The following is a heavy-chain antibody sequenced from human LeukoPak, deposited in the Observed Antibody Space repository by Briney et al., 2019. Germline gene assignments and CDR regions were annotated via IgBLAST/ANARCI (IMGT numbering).Heavy chain of an antibody. CDR3: ARRLSLRFDAFAV. J-gene: IGHJ3*01. CDR1: GFTVTEYA. D-gene: IGHD3-3*01. Sequence: GGSLRLSCAASGFTVTEYAMTWIRQSPGKGLEWVSSMSDIGPNTYYADSVKSRFTISRDTSKNTLLLQMNSLRADDTALYFCARRLSLRFDAFAVWGPGTVVTVSS. CDR2: MSDIGPNT. V-gene: IGHV3-23*01.